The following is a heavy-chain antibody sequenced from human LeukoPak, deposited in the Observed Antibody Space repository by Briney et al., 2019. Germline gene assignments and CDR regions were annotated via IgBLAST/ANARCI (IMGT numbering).Heavy chain of an antibody. J-gene: IGHJ6*03. CDR3: AKDGWQQLVRFYYYYMDV. V-gene: IGHV3-21*01. CDR2: ISSSSSYI. Sequence: PGGSLRLSCAASGFTFSSYSMNWVRQAPGKGLEWVSSISSSSSYIYYVDSVKGRFTISRDNAKNSLYLQMNSLRAGDTAVYYCAKDGWQQLVRFYYYYMDVWGKGTTVTVSS. CDR1: GFTFSSYS. D-gene: IGHD6-13*01.